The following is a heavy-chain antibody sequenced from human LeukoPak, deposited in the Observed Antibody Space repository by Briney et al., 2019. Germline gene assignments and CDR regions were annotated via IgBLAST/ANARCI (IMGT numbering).Heavy chain of an antibody. Sequence: GRSLRLSCAASGFTFSSYGMHWVRQAPGKGLEWVAVIWYDGSNKYYADSVKGRFTISRDNSKNTLYLQMNSLRAEDTAVYYCARERPGYYDGSGYWDYWGQGMLVTVSS. V-gene: IGHV3-33*01. CDR2: IWYDGSNK. J-gene: IGHJ4*02. CDR3: ARERPGYYDGSGYWDY. CDR1: GFTFSSYG. D-gene: IGHD3-22*01.